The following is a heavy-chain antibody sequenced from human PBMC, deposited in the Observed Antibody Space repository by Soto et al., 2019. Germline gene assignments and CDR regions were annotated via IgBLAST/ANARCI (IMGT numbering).Heavy chain of an antibody. V-gene: IGHV3-23*01. CDR3: TNGPLITGEN. D-gene: IGHD3-16*01. J-gene: IGHJ1*01. CDR2: ITSGGDRT. Sequence: EVQLLESGGGSVQPGGSLRLSCAASGFRFGSYAMFWVRQAPGKGLEWVSAITSGGDRTYFADSVKGRFTISRDNSMNTLYLQLHSLRAEDTAGYFCTNGPLITGENCGQGTRVTVSS. CDR1: GFRFGSYA.